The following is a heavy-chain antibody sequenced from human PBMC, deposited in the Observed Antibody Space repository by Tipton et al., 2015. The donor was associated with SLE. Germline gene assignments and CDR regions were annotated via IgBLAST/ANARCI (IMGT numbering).Heavy chain of an antibody. CDR1: GGSISGRSYY. Sequence: TLSLTCSVSGGSISGRSYYWGWIRQPPGKGLEWIGEINHSGSTNYNPSLKSRVTISIDTSKNQFSLKLSSVIAADTSVYYCARGKDYDFWSGYYRRDASDIWGQGTMVTVSS. V-gene: IGHV4-39*07. CDR3: ARGKDYDFWSGYYRRDASDI. CDR2: INHSGST. D-gene: IGHD3-3*01. J-gene: IGHJ3*02.